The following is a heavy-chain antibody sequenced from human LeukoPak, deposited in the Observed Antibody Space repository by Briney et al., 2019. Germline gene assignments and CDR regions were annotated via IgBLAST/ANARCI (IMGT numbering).Heavy chain of an antibody. CDR1: GYTFTSYY. Sequence: ASVKVSCKASGYTFTSYYMHWVRQAPGQGLEWMGKINPSGGSTTYAQKSQGRVTVTRDTSTSTVYMELSSLRSEDTALYYCARAYSNTDGFDIWGQGTMVTVSS. CDR2: INPSGGST. D-gene: IGHD4-11*01. J-gene: IGHJ3*02. CDR3: ARAYSNTDGFDI. V-gene: IGHV1-46*01.